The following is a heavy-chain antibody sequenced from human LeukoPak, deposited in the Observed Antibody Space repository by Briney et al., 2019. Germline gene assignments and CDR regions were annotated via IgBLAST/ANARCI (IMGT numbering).Heavy chain of an antibody. V-gene: IGHV1-46*01. CDR3: ARDYGGNSPHDY. Sequence: ASVKVSCKASGYTFTSYYMHWVRQAPGQGLEWRGLINPSGGSTSYAQKFQGRVTMTRDTSNSTAYMELSRLRSDDTAVYYCARDYGGNSPHDYWGQGTLVTVSS. CDR2: INPSGGST. CDR1: GYTFTSYY. J-gene: IGHJ4*02. D-gene: IGHD4-23*01.